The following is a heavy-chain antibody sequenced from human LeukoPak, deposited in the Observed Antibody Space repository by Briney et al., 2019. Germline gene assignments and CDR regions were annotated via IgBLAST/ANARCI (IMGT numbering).Heavy chain of an antibody. Sequence: SGPTLVKPTQTLTLTCTFSGFSLSTSGMCVSWIRQPPGKALEWLARIDWDDDKYYSTSLKTRLTISKDTSKNQVVLTMTNMDPVDTATYYCARRMYYYDSSGYYSDAFDIWGQGTMVTVSS. V-gene: IGHV2-70*11. CDR3: ARRMYYYDSSGYYSDAFDI. J-gene: IGHJ3*02. CDR1: GFSLSTSGMC. CDR2: IDWDDDK. D-gene: IGHD3-22*01.